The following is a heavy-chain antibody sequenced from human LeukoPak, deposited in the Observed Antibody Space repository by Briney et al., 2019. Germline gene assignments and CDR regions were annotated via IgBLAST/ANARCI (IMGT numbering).Heavy chain of an antibody. V-gene: IGHV1-18*01. CDR1: GYTFTSYG. J-gene: IGHJ4*02. Sequence: ASVKVSCKASGYTFTSYGISWVGQVPGQGLEGMRWISTYNGETNYAEKVQGRVILTTDTSTNTAYMEMRSLRSDDTAIYYCARGVDAFGDFCFDYWGRGTQVTVSS. CDR2: ISTYNGET. D-gene: IGHD4-17*01. CDR3: ARGVDAFGDFCFDY.